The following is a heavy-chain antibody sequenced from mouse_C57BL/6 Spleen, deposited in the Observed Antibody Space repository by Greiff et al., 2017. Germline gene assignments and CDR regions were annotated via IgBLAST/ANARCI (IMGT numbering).Heavy chain of an antibody. J-gene: IGHJ2*01. CDR3: AREENYSNFYFDY. D-gene: IGHD2-5*01. V-gene: IGHV5-16*01. CDR1: GFTFSDYY. Sequence: EVQLVESEGGLVQPGSSMKLSCTASGFTFSDYYMAWVRQVPEKGLEWVANINYDGSSTYYLDSLKSRFIISRDNAKNILYLQMSSLKSEDTATYYCAREENYSNFYFDYWGQGTTLTVSS. CDR2: INYDGSST.